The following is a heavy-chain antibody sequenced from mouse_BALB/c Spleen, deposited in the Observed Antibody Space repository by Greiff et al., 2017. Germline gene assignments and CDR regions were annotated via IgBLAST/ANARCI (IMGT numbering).Heavy chain of an antibody. CDR2: IYPGSGST. CDR1: GYNFTSYW. V-gene: IGHV1-55*01. CDR3: ARWLLYYYAMDY. J-gene: IGHJ4*01. D-gene: IGHD2-3*01. Sequence: QVQLKQPGAELVKPGTSVKLSCKASGYNFTSYWINWVKLRPGQGLEWIGDIYPGSGSTNYNEKFKSKATLTVDTSSSTAYMQLSSLASEDSALYYCARWLLYYYAMDYWGQGTSVTVSS.